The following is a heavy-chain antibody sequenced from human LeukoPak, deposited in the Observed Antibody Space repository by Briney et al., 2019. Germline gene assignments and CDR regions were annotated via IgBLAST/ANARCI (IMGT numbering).Heavy chain of an antibody. CDR1: GGSISSSSYY. V-gene: IGHV4-39*01. CDR3: ARVLAISNWNGPFDI. CDR2: IYYTGTT. Sequence: SETLSLTCTVSGGSISSSSYYWGWIRQPPGKGLEWIGAIYYTGTTYYNPSLKSRVTISVDTSKNQFSLKLSSVTAADTAVYFCARVLAISNWNGPFDIWGQGTMVTVSS. J-gene: IGHJ3*02. D-gene: IGHD1-1*01.